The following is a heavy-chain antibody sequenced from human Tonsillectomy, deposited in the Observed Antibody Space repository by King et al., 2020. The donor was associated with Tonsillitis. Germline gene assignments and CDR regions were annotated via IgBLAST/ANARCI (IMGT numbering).Heavy chain of an antibody. CDR1: GGSLSSYA. Sequence: VQLVESGAEVRKPGSSVKVSCKASGGSLSSYAISWVRQAPRQGLEWMGGIIPMFGTANYAQKCQGRVTTIADESTNTAYMALSSLRSEDTAIYYCARGRRDGYNYPGYWGQGTLVTVSS. D-gene: IGHD5-24*01. J-gene: IGHJ4*02. CDR3: ARGRRDGYNYPGY. CDR2: IIPMFGTA. V-gene: IGHV1-69*01.